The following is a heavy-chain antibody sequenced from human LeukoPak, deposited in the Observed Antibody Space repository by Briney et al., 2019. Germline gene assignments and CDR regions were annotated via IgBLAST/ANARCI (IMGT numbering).Heavy chain of an antibody. CDR1: GFTFSGYG. J-gene: IGHJ4*02. CDR3: EGDRSGCHDK. D-gene: IGHD6-19*01. Sequence: GRSQRLSCAASGFTFSGYGMHWVRQAPGKGLEWVAVIWNDGGDKNYADSVKGRITISRDNSKNTLYLQMNSLRAEDTAVYYCEGDRSGCHDKWGQGTLVTVSS. V-gene: IGHV3-33*01. CDR2: IWNDGGDK.